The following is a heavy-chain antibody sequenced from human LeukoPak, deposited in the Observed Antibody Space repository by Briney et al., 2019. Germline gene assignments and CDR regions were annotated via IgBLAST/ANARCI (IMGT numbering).Heavy chain of an antibody. CDR2: IHPAESDT. CDR1: GYTFTSYY. Sequence: SCNASGYTFTSYYMQWVRQRPLQVLELMRIIHPAESDTRYSPSFQGQDTISADKSISTTYLQWSSLKASDTAMYYCAKHWADSSTWSFDYWGQGTLVTVSS. J-gene: IGHJ4*02. CDR3: AKHWADSSTWSFDY. D-gene: IGHD6-13*01. V-gene: IGHV5-51*01.